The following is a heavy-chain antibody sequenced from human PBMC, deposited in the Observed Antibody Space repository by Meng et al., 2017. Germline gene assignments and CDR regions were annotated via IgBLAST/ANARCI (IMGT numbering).Heavy chain of an antibody. CDR3: VRDFGGNSDY. J-gene: IGHJ4*02. Sequence: EVPVVESGGGLVQPGGSLRLSRAASGFTISSFWMHWVRQAPGKGLVWVSRMNEDGTTISHAGSVKGRFTISRDSARNTLYLQMNSLRVEDTAVYYCVRDFGGNSDYWGQGTLVTVSS. V-gene: IGHV3-74*01. CDR2: MNEDGTTI. CDR1: GFTISSFW. D-gene: IGHD4-23*01.